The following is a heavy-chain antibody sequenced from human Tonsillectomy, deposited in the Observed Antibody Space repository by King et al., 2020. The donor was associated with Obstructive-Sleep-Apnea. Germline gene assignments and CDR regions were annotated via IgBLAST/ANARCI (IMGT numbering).Heavy chain of an antibody. D-gene: IGHD5-18*01. CDR2: ISWDGGST. CDR1: GFTFDDYT. V-gene: IGHV3-43*01. J-gene: IGHJ4*02. CDR3: AKDGGYSYGSGVGYFDY. Sequence: VQLVESGGVVVQPGGSLRLSCAASGFTFDDYTMHWVRQAPGKGLEWVSLISWDGGSTYYADSVKGRFTISRDNSKNSLYLQMNSLRTEDTALYYCAKDGGYSYGSGVGYFDYWGQGTLVTVSP.